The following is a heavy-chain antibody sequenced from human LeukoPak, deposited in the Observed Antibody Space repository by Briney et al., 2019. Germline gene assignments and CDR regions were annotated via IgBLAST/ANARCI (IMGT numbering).Heavy chain of an antibody. CDR2: IRSKAYGGTT. CDR1: GFTFGDYA. Sequence: GGSLRLSCTASGFTFGDYAMSWFRQAPGKGLEWVGFIRSKAYGGTTEYAASVKGRFTISRDDSKSIAYLQMNSLKSEDTAVYYCSTQVGSGWPIESWGQGTLVTVSS. CDR3: STQVGSGWPIES. D-gene: IGHD6-19*01. J-gene: IGHJ4*02. V-gene: IGHV3-49*03.